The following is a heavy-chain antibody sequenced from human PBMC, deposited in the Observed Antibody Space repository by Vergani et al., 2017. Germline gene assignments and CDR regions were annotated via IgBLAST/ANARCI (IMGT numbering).Heavy chain of an antibody. CDR1: GFTFDDYA. Sequence: VQLVESGGGVVQPGGSLRLSCAASGFTFDDYAMHWVRQAPGKGLEWVSGINWNSDSIAYADSVKGRFTISRDNAKNSLYLQMNSLRAEDTALYYCVKDIAASGNYWYFDPWGRGTLVTVSS. V-gene: IGHV3-9*01. CDR3: VKDIAASGNYWYFDP. J-gene: IGHJ2*01. CDR2: INWNSDSI. D-gene: IGHD6-13*01.